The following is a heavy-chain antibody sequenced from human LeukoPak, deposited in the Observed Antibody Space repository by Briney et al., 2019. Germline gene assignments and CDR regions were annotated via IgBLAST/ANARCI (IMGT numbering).Heavy chain of an antibody. CDR1: GFTFSSYW. V-gene: IGHV3-21*01. D-gene: IGHD4-17*01. CDR3: ARVGLTTVTTPLLD. J-gene: IGHJ4*02. Sequence: GGSLRLSCAASGFTFSSYWMSWVRQTPGKGLEWVSSITGSSDIYYADSVKGRFIISRDNAKNSLYLQMHNLRAEDTAVYYCARVGLTTVTTPLLDWGQGTLVTVSS. CDR2: ITGSSDI.